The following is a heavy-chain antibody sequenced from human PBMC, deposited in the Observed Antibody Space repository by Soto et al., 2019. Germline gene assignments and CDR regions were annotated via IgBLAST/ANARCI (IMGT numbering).Heavy chain of an antibody. J-gene: IGHJ4*02. Sequence: QVQLVQSGAEVKKPGASVKVSCKASGYTFTTYYIHWVRQAPGQGLEWMGIINPSGGNITYAQKFQGRVTMTRDTSTSTVYMELSSLRSEDTAVYYCGRDGGYQRFDYWGQGALVTV. V-gene: IGHV1-46*03. CDR2: INPSGGNI. CDR3: GRDGGYQRFDY. CDR1: GYTFTTYY. D-gene: IGHD2-2*01.